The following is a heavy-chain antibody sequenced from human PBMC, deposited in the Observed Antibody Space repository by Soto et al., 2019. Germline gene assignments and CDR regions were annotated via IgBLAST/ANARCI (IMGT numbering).Heavy chain of an antibody. CDR3: TRDLFSYDYSGILWFDP. D-gene: IGHD3-16*01. V-gene: IGHV3-73*01. CDR1: WFAFSGSA. J-gene: IGHJ5*02. CDR2: IRSKGHNYAT. Sequence: PGGSLRPSCAASWFAFSGSAMYWVRQASGKGPEWVGRIRSKGHNYATEYAASVKGRFTISRDDSKNTAYLQMNSLQTEDTAVYYCTRDLFSYDYSGILWFDPWGQGTLVTVSS.